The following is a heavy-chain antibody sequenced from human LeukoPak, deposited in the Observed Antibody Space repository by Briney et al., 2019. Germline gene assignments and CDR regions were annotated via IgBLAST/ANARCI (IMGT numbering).Heavy chain of an antibody. CDR1: GFTFSSYW. V-gene: IGHV3-7*01. Sequence: PGGSLRLSCAASGFTFSSYWMSWVRQAPGKGLEGVANIKQDGSEKYYVDSVKGRFTISRDNAKNSLYLQMNSLRAEDTAVYYCARDHHYYDSSGYLDYWGQGTLVTVSS. D-gene: IGHD3-22*01. J-gene: IGHJ4*02. CDR2: IKQDGSEK. CDR3: ARDHHYYDSSGYLDY.